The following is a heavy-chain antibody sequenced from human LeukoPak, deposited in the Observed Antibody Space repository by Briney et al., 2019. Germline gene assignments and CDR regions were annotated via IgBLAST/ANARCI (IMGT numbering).Heavy chain of an antibody. V-gene: IGHV1-69*13. J-gene: IGHJ3*02. CDR3: ARSYYYGSGSYPHDAFDI. CDR2: IIPIFGTA. CDR1: GGTFSSYA. D-gene: IGHD3-10*01. Sequence: GASVKVSCKASGGTFSSYAISWVRQAPEQGLEWMGGIIPIFGTANYARKFQGRVTITADESTSTAYMELSSLRSEDTAVYYCARSYYYGSGSYPHDAFDIWGQGTMVTVSS.